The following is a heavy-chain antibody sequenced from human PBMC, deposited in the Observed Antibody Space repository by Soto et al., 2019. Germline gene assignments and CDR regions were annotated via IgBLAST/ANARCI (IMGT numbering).Heavy chain of an antibody. V-gene: IGHV4-59*01. CDR2: IYYSGST. CDR3: ARSSWLHYYGMDV. J-gene: IGHJ6*02. D-gene: IGHD3-22*01. Sequence: SETLSLTCTVSGGSISSYYWSWIRQPPGKGLEWIGYIYYSGSTNYNPSPKSRVTISVDTSKNQFSLKLSSVTAADTAVYYCARSSWLHYYGMDVWGQGTTVTVSS. CDR1: GGSISSYY.